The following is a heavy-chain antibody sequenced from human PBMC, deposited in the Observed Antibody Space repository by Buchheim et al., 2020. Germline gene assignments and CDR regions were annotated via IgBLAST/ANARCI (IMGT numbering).Heavy chain of an antibody. V-gene: IGHV3-7*01. Sequence: EVQLVESGGGLVQPGGSLRLSCAAFGFTFSSYWMSWVRQAPGKGLEWVANIKQDGSEKYYVDSVKGRFTISRDNAKNSLYLQMNSLRAEDTAVYYCAREQYYYDSSGYYDGYFDYWGQGTL. D-gene: IGHD3-22*01. CDR2: IKQDGSEK. CDR1: GFTFSSYW. CDR3: AREQYYYDSSGYYDGYFDY. J-gene: IGHJ4*02.